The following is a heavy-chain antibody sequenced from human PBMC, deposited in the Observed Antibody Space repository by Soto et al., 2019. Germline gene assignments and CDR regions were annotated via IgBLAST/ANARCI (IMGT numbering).Heavy chain of an antibody. D-gene: IGHD3-3*01. CDR3: ARGGVSTRTFDY. J-gene: IGHJ4*02. V-gene: IGHV5-51*01. Sequence: GESLKISCKGCGYNFAGYWIAWVRQMPGKGLELMGIIYPSDSDTRYRPSFQGQVTISADKSISSAYLQWSSLRASDTAMYYCARGGVSTRTFDYWGQGTPVTVSS. CDR1: GYNFAGYW. CDR2: IYPSDSDT.